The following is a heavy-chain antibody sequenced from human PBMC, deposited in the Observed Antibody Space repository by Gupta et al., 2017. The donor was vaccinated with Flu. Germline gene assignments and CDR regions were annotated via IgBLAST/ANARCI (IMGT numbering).Heavy chain of an antibody. CDR2: VSGSDGRT. Sequence: QLLESGGGLVQRGESLRLSCVASGFTFGIYAMNWVRQAPGKGLEWVSAVSGSDGRTYYADSVRGRFTISRDKSKNTLFLQMNSLRAEDTAVYYCTKDSGTYPGGFDFWGQGTLVTVSS. CDR1: GFTFGIYA. CDR3: TKDSGTYPGGFDF. D-gene: IGHD1-26*01. V-gene: IGHV3-23*01. J-gene: IGHJ4*02.